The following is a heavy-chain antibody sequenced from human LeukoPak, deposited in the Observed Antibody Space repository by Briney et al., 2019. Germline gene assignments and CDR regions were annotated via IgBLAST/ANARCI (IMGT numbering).Heavy chain of an antibody. J-gene: IGHJ4*02. Sequence: ASVKVSCKASGYTFTSYGISWVRQAPGQGLEWMGWISAYSGNTNYAQKLQGRVTMTTDTSTSTVYMELRSLRSDDTAVYYCARMKEQWLIRPFDYWGQGTLVTVSS. V-gene: IGHV1-18*01. CDR2: ISAYSGNT. CDR1: GYTFTSYG. CDR3: ARMKEQWLIRPFDY. D-gene: IGHD6-19*01.